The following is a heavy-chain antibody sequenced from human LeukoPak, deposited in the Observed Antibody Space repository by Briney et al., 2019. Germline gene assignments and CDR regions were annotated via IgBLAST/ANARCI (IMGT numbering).Heavy chain of an antibody. CDR1: SYSISSGYY. Sequence: SETLSLTCTVSSYSISSGYYWGWIRQPPGKGLEWIASINHSGITYYNPSLKSRVTISVDTSKNQFSLKLTSVTAVDTAVYYCGRDRPTGYYDYWGQGILVTVSS. D-gene: IGHD3-9*01. CDR3: GRDRPTGYYDY. J-gene: IGHJ4*02. V-gene: IGHV4-38-2*02. CDR2: INHSGIT.